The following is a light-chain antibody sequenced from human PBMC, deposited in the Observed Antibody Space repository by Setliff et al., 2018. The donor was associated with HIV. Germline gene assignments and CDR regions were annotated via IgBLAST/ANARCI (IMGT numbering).Light chain of an antibody. J-gene: IGKJ5*01. V-gene: IGKV4-1*01. CDR2: WAS. CDR1: QSVLYSSNNKNY. CDR3: QQYYSSPIT. Sequence: DIVVTHSPGSLAVSLGERATINCKSSQSVLYSSNNKNYLAWYQQKPGQPPKLLIYWASTRESGVPDRFSGSGSGTDFTLTISSLQAEDVAVYYCQQYYSSPITFGQGTRLEIK.